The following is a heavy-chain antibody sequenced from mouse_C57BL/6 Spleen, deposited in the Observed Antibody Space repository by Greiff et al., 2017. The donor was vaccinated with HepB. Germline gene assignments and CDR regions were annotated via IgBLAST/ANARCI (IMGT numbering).Heavy chain of an antibody. V-gene: IGHV5-16*01. CDR2: INYDGSST. Sequence: EVQLVESEGGLVQPGSSMKLSCTASGFTFSDYYMAWVRQVPEKGLEWVANINYDGSSTYYLDSLKSRFIISRDNAKNILYLQMSSLKSEDTATYDCARDHGYYNWYFDVWGTGTTVTVSS. CDR3: ARDHGYYNWYFDV. D-gene: IGHD2-3*01. J-gene: IGHJ1*03. CDR1: GFTFSDYY.